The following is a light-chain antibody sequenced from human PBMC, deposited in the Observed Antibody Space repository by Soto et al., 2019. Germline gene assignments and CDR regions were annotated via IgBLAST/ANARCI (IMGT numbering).Light chain of an antibody. CDR3: LNDGICRGWA. CDR2: TAS. V-gene: IGKV3-20*01. CDR1: QTVESNF. Sequence: EIEWTHCPGIVSWSWGERATXSCRXIQTVESNFLAWYQQKPAQPSTLLVYTASARATRIPHRFSRSWSGSDFTLTIGRMAPEGFAVYFCLNDGICRGWAFGPGTKGDI. J-gene: IGKJ1*01.